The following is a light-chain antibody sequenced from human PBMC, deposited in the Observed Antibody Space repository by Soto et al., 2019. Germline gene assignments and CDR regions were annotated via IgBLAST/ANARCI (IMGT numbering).Light chain of an antibody. CDR1: QSVSSSY. V-gene: IGKV3D-20*02. CDR3: QQRSN. CDR2: GAS. J-gene: IGKJ5*01. Sequence: EIVLTQSPDTLSLSPGERATLSCRASQSVSSSYLAWYQQKPGQAPRLLIYGASSRATGIPDRFSGSGSGTDFTLTISSLEPEDFAVYYCQQRSNFGQGTRLENK.